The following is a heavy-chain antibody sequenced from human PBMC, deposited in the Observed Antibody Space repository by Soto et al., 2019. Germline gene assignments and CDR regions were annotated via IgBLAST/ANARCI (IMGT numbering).Heavy chain of an antibody. CDR3: AKDRGEYGLKFLEWFGGMDA. Sequence: EVQLVESGGGLVQPGGSLRLSCAASGFSVSNYWMNWVRQAPGKGLVWVSHIKSDGTTSYADSVEGRFTVSRDDAKTTFSLQMTGLGAEDTAVYYCAKDRGEYGLKFLEWFGGMDAWGHGTTVTVSS. V-gene: IGHV3-74*01. CDR2: IKSDGTT. CDR1: GFSVSNYW. D-gene: IGHD3-3*01. J-gene: IGHJ6*02.